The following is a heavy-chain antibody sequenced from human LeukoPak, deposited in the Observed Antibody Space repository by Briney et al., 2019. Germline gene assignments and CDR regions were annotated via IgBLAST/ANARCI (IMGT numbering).Heavy chain of an antibody. Sequence: SETLSLTCTVSGGSISSYYWSWIRQTAGKGLEWIGRIYTSGSTNYNPSLKSRVTMSVDTSKNQFSLKLSSVTAADTAVYCCARGGCTSNTCYYYYYYMDVWGQGTTVTVSS. CDR3: ARGGCTSNTCYYYYYYMDV. CDR1: GGSISSYY. D-gene: IGHD2-2*01. V-gene: IGHV4-4*07. J-gene: IGHJ6*03. CDR2: IYTSGST.